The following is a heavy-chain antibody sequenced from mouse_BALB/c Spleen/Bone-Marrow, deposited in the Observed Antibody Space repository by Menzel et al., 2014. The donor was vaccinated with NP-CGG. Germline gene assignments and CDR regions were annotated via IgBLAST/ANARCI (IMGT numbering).Heavy chain of an antibody. CDR1: GFNIKDTY. CDR2: IDPANGNT. V-gene: IGHV14-3*02. J-gene: IGHJ4*01. CDR3: ARWEYYAMDY. D-gene: IGHD4-1*01. Sequence: EVQLQESGAELVKPGASVKLSCTASGFNIKDTYMHWVKQRPEQGLEWIGRIDPANGNTKYDPKFQGKATITADTSSNTAYLQLSSVTSEDTAVYYGARWEYYAMDYWGQGTSVTVSS.